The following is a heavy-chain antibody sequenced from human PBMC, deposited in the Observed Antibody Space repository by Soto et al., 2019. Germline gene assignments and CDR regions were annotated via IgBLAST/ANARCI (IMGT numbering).Heavy chain of an antibody. V-gene: IGHV4-39*01. CDR3: ARPGMVPPAGWFDP. D-gene: IGHD3-10*01. CDR2: IYYSGST. J-gene: IGHJ5*02. Sequence: QLQLQESGPGLVKPSETLSLTCTVSGGSISSSSYYWGWIRQPPGKGLEWIGSIYYSGSTYYNPSLKSRVTISVDTSKNQFSLKLSSVTAADTAVYYCARPGMVPPAGWFDPWGQGTLVTVSS. CDR1: GGSISSSSYY.